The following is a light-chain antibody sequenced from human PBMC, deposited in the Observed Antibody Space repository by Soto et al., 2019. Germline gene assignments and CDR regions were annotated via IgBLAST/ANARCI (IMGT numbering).Light chain of an antibody. CDR1: QSVGSL. Sequence: EIVMTQSPATLSVSPGERAILSCRASQSVGSLLAWYQHNPGQAPRLLIFDASYRAAGIPARFRGSGSGTDFTLTISSLEPGDFAIYYCQQRNDWQVTFGQGTRLEIK. J-gene: IGKJ5*01. CDR3: QQRNDWQVT. CDR2: DAS. V-gene: IGKV3-11*01.